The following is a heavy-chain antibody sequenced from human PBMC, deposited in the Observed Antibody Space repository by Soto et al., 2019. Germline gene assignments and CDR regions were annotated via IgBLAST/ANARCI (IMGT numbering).Heavy chain of an antibody. Sequence: QVQLQESGPGLVKPSETLSLTCTVSGGSIRSYYWSWIRQLPGKGLEWTGHIYYGGSNNYNPSLKSRVTISVDTSKNQFALKLSSVTAEDTAVYYCARENFYGSGSYAVEYWGQGTLVTVSS. V-gene: IGHV4-59*01. J-gene: IGHJ4*02. D-gene: IGHD3-10*01. CDR1: GGSIRSYY. CDR3: ARENFYGSGSYAVEY. CDR2: IYYGGSN.